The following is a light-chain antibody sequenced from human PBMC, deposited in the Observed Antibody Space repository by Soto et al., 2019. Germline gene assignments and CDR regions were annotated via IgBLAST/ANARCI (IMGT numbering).Light chain of an antibody. CDR1: QSISTW. CDR3: QQYNTDPLT. CDR2: KAS. J-gene: IGKJ4*01. Sequence: DIQMTQSPSTLSASVGDRVTITCRASQSISTWLAWYQQKPGKAPKLLIYKASNLEDGVPSRFSGSGSGTELPSTISSLQPDEFATYYCQQYNTDPLTFGGGTTVEI. V-gene: IGKV1-5*03.